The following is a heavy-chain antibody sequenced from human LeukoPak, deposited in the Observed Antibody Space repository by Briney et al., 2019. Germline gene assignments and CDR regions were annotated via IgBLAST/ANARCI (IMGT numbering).Heavy chain of an antibody. CDR2: IIPILGIA. J-gene: IGHJ4*02. D-gene: IGHD4-4*01. V-gene: IGHV1-69*04. CDR1: GGTFSSYA. Sequence: SVKVSCKASGGTFSSYAISWVRQAPGQGLEWMGRIIPILGIANYAQKFQGRVTITADKSTSTAYMELSSLRSEDTAVYYCARDPAGTGEGYSNYPDYWGQGTLVTVSS. CDR3: ARDPAGTGEGYSNYPDY.